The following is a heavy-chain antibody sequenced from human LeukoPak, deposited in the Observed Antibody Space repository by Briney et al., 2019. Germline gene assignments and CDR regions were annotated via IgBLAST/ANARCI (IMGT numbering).Heavy chain of an antibody. CDR2: INPNSGGS. D-gene: IGHD3-10*01. CDR3: ARDLLDRVSMVRGVIQF. V-gene: IGHV1-2*02. J-gene: IGHJ4*02. CDR1: GYTFNTYY. Sequence: ASVKVSCKTSGYTFNTYYMHWVRQAPGQGLEWMGWINPNSGGSNYAQKFQGRVTMTRDTSISTAYMELSRLRSDDTAVYYCARDLLDRVSMVRGVIQFWGQGTLVTVSS.